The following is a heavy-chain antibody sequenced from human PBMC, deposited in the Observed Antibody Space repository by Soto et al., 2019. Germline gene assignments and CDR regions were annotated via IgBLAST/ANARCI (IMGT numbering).Heavy chain of an antibody. Sequence: EVQLVESGGGLVQPGGSLRLSCAASGFTFSSYSMNWVRQAPGKGLEWVSYITSSSSTIHYADSVKGRFTISRDNAKNSLYLQMNSLRAEYTAVCYCSRDLCSSNWAYYFDPWGQGTLVTVSS. CDR3: SRDLCSSNWAYYFDP. J-gene: IGHJ4*02. D-gene: IGHD4-4*01. CDR1: GFTFSSYS. V-gene: IGHV3-48*01. CDR2: ITSSSSTI.